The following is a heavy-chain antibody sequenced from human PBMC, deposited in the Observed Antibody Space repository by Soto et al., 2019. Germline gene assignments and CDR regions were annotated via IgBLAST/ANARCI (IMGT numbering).Heavy chain of an antibody. CDR3: AKLYWNPRYFDS. CDR1: GFTFGNVA. CDR2: ISDNGGNT. J-gene: IGHJ4*02. V-gene: IGHV3-23*01. Sequence: GGSLRLSGAASGFTFGNVARAWVRQAPGKGLEWVSSISDNGGNTDYADSARGRFTLSRDNSKNTLYLQMNHLKAEDTAVYYCAKLYWNPRYFDSWGQGARVTVSS. D-gene: IGHD1-1*01.